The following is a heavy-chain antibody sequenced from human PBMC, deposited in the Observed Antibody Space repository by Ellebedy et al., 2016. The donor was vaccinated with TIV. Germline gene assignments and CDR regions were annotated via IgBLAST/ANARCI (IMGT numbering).Heavy chain of an antibody. J-gene: IGHJ4*02. V-gene: IGHV3-33*01. CDR3: ARASTPTYGCFDF. CDR2: IWSDGTNK. CDR1: GFTFSNYG. D-gene: IGHD3-10*01. Sequence: PGGSLRLSCAASGFTFSNYGMHWVRQAPGKGLEWVAVIWSDGTNKYYADSGKGRFTISRDNSKNTLDLQMNSLRAEDTAVYYCARASTPTYGCFDFWGQGTLVTVSS.